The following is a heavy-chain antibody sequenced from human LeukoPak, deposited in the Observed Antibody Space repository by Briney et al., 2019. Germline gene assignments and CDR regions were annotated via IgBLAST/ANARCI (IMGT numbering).Heavy chain of an antibody. D-gene: IGHD5-18*01. CDR2: INHSGST. J-gene: IGHJ4*02. V-gene: IGHV4-34*01. CDR1: GGSFSGYY. Sequence: SETLSLTCAVYGGSFSGYYWSWIRQPPGKGLEWIGEINHSGSTNYNPSLKGRVTISVDTSKNQFSLKLSSVTAADTAVYYCAIGRGYSYGYFDYWGQGTLVTVSS. CDR3: AIGRGYSYGYFDY.